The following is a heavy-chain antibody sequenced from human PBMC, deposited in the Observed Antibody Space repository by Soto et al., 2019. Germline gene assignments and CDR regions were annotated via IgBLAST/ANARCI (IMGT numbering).Heavy chain of an antibody. CDR1: GYTFSMSG. V-gene: IGHV1-18*01. J-gene: IGHJ6*02. CDR2: ISGYNGKT. CDR3: AREGPRPYYYYGMDV. Sequence: QVQLVQSGAEVKKPGASVKVSCKSSGYTFSMSGISWVRQAPGQGLEWMGWISGYNGKTNYEQKFQERVTMNTDTSTNMAYMELRSLRSDDTAVYYCAREGPRPYYYYGMDVWGQGTTVTVSS.